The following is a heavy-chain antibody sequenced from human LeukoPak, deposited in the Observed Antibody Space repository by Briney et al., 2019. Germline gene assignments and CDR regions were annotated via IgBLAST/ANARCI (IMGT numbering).Heavy chain of an antibody. CDR2: ISDKDTGT. D-gene: IGHD5-18*01. CDR1: GFSFSTFE. CDR3: VKRGWLDY. Sequence: PGGSLRLSCAAYGFSFSTFEMSWARQAPGKGLEWVSFISDKDTGTHYADSVKGRFTVSRDNSKNTLYLQMSSLRVEDTAIYYCVKRGWLDYWGQGALVTVSS. J-gene: IGHJ4*02. V-gene: IGHV3-23*01.